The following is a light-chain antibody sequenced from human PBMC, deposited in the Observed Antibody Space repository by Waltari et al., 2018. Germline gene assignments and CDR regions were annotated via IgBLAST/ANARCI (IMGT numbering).Light chain of an antibody. J-gene: IGKJ2*01. CDR3: QQRSKWPLT. CDR1: QSINNY. V-gene: IGKV3-11*01. Sequence: EIVLTQSPGTLPLSPGERATLSCRASQSINNYLAWYQQKPGQPPRLIIYDASNRATGIPARFSGGGSGTDFTLTINSLEPADFAVYYCQQRSKWPLTFGQGTKLEI. CDR2: DAS.